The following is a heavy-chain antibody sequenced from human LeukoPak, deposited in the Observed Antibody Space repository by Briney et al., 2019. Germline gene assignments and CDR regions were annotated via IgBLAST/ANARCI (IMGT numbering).Heavy chain of an antibody. J-gene: IGHJ4*02. Sequence: GASVTVSCTASGYTFAGYYIHWVRQVPGQGLEWMGWINPNSGGTNYAQKFQGRVTLTRDMSIRTAYMELSRLRSDDTALYYCARSFCTNGGCALVRKRPTQYYFDYWGQGTLVTVSS. D-gene: IGHD2-8*01. CDR3: ARSFCTNGGCALVRKRPTQYYFDY. CDR2: INPNSGGT. V-gene: IGHV1-2*02. CDR1: GYTFAGYY.